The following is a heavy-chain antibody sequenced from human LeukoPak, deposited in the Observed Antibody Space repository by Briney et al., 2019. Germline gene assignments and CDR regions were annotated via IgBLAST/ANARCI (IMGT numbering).Heavy chain of an antibody. CDR2: INPSGGST. J-gene: IGHJ4*02. D-gene: IGHD3-22*01. V-gene: IGHV1-46*01. CDR1: GYTFTSYY. Sequence: EASVKVSCKASGYTFTSYYMHWVRQAPGQGLEWMGIINPSGGSTSYAQKFQGRVTMTRDTSTSTVYMELSSLRSEDTAVYYCARALGDYYDSSGYKRKDPSFDYWGQGTLVTVSS. CDR3: ARALGDYYDSSGYKRKDPSFDY.